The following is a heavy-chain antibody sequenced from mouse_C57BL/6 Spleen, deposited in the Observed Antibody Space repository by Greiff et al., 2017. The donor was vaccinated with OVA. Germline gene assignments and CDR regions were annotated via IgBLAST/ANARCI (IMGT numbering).Heavy chain of an antibody. J-gene: IGHJ2*01. CDR3: TRSGSGYVFDY. V-gene: IGHV1-15*01. D-gene: IGHD3-2*02. CDR1: GYTFTDYE. Sequence: VQLQQSGAELVRPGASVTLSCKASGYTFTDYEMHWVKQTPVHGLEWIGAIDPETGGTAYNQKFKGKAILTADKSSSTAYMELRSLTSEDSAVYYCTRSGSGYVFDYWGQGTTLTVSS. CDR2: IDPETGGT.